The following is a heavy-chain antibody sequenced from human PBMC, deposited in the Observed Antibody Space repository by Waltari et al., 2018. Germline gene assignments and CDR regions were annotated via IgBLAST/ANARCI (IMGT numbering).Heavy chain of an antibody. J-gene: IGHJ4*02. D-gene: IGHD3-10*01. CDR3: ARTNYYGSGVDPLFDY. CDR2: IYWNDDK. CDR1: GFSLSTSGVG. Sequence: QITLKESGPTLVKPTQTLTLTCTFSGFSLSTSGVGVGWIRKHPGKALEWLALIYWNDDKRYSPSLKSRLTITKATAKNQVVLTMTNMDPVDTATYYCARTNYYGSGVDPLFDYWGQGTLVTVSS. V-gene: IGHV2-5*01.